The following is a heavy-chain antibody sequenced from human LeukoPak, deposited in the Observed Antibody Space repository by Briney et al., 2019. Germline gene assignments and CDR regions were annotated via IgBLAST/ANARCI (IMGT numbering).Heavy chain of an antibody. V-gene: IGHV3-73*01. D-gene: IGHD3-22*01. CDR3: VAWFDTSDYPFDY. J-gene: IGHJ4*02. CDR2: IRSKANSYAT. CDR1: GFTFSDSA. Sequence: GGSLKLSCAASGFTFSDSALHWVRQASGKGLEWVGRIRSKANSYATAYAASVKGRFIIFRDDSKNTAYLQMNSLISEDTAVYYCVAWFDTSDYPFDYWGQGTLVTVSS.